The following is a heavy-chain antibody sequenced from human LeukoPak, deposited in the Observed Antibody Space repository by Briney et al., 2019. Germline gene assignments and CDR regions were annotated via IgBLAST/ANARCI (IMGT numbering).Heavy chain of an antibody. CDR1: GGTFSSYA. CDR3: ARVLWFGEWRAFDI. Sequence: SVKVSCKASGGTFSSYAISWVRQAPGQGLEWMGGIIPIFGTANYAQKFQGRVTITADESTSTAYMELSSLRSEDTAVYYCARVLWFGEWRAFDIWGQGTMVTVSS. CDR2: IIPIFGTA. D-gene: IGHD3-10*01. V-gene: IGHV1-69*13. J-gene: IGHJ3*02.